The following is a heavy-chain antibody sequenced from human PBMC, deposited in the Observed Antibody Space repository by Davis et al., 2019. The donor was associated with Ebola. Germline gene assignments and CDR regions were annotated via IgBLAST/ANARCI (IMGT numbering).Heavy chain of an antibody. J-gene: IGHJ6*02. V-gene: IGHV1-3*01. D-gene: IGHD2-15*01. CDR1: GYTFTSYA. CDR3: AREEGRYCSGGSCYYYYGMDV. Sequence: AASVKVSCKASGYTFTSYAMHWVRQAPGQRLEWMGWINAGNGNTKYSQKLQGRVTMTTDTSTSTAYMELRSLRSDDTAVYYCAREEGRYCSGGSCYYYYGMDVWGQGTTVTVSS. CDR2: INAGNGNT.